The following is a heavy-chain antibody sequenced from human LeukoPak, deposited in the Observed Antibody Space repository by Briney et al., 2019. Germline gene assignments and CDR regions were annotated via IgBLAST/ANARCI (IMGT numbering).Heavy chain of an antibody. J-gene: IGHJ3*02. D-gene: IGHD3-16*01. CDR3: VSLGGGNKAVDAFDI. Sequence: GGSLRLSCAASEFSVGSNYMTWVRQAPGKGLEWVSLIYSGGSTYYADSVKGRLTISRDNSKNTLYLQMNSLRAEDTAVYYCVSLGGGNKAVDAFDIWGQGTMVTVSS. V-gene: IGHV3-66*01. CDR1: EFSVGSNY. CDR2: IYSGGST.